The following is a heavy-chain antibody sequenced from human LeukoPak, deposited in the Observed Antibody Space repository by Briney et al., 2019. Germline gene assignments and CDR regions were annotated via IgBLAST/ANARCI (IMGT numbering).Heavy chain of an antibody. Sequence: PGGSLRLSCVASGFTFSRNWMSWVRQAPGKGLEWVSAISGSGGSTYYADSVKGRFTISRDNSKNTLYLQMNSLRAEDTAVYYCAKGKGGSYNLAMYYWGQGTLVTVSS. D-gene: IGHD1-26*01. J-gene: IGHJ4*02. CDR1: GFTFSRNW. CDR3: AKGKGGSYNLAMYY. V-gene: IGHV3-23*01. CDR2: ISGSGGST.